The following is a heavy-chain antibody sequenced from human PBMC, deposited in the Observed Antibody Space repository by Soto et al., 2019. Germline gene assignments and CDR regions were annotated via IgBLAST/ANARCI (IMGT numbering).Heavy chain of an antibody. J-gene: IGHJ4*02. V-gene: IGHV3-21*01. CDR3: ARSWGSSWPFDY. Sequence: EVQLVESGGGLVKPGGSLRLSCAASGFTFSSYSMNWVRQAPGKGLEWVSSISSSSSYIYYADSVKGRFTISRDNAKNSLYLKMNSLRAEDTAVYYCARSWGSSWPFDYWGQGTLVTVSS. CDR1: GFTFSSYS. D-gene: IGHD6-13*01. CDR2: ISSSSSYI.